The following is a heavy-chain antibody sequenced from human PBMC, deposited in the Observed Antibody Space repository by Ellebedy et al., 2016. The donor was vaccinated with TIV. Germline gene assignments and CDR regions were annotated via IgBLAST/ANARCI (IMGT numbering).Heavy chain of an antibody. CDR2: IYYSWNA. D-gene: IGHD3-10*01. CDR3: AKSDLLWFGELSKFDY. CDR1: GGSVSSSSYY. Sequence: MPSETLSLTCTVSGGSVSSSSYYWGWIRQPPGKGLEWIGSIYYSWNAYYNPSLKSRVTISVDTSTNQFSLKLSSVTVSETAVYYCAKSDLLWFGELSKFDYWGQGTLVTVSS. V-gene: IGHV4-39*01. J-gene: IGHJ4*02.